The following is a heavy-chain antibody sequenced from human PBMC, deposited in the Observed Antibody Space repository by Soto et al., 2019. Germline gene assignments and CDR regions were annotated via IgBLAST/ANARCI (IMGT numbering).Heavy chain of an antibody. Sequence: QVQLVQSGAEVKKPGSSVKVSCKASGGTFSSYAISWVRQAPGQGLEWMGGIIPIFGTANYAQKFQGRVTITADESTSTAYMELSSLRSEDTAVYYCARGAGYSYGPDYWYFDLWGRGTLVTVSS. D-gene: IGHD5-18*01. CDR2: IIPIFGTA. CDR1: GGTFSSYA. V-gene: IGHV1-69*01. J-gene: IGHJ2*01. CDR3: ARGAGYSYGPDYWYFDL.